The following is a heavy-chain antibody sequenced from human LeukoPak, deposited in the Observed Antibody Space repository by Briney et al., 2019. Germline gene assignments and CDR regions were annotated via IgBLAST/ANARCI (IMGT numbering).Heavy chain of an antibody. Sequence: SETLSLTCTVSGDSINSNAYYWAWIRQPPGKGLEWIVIIYSTSNTYYNPSLKSRVTMSVDSSKNLVSLNLNSVTAADTAVYYCARQGAGIVVVPAAIGYWGQGTLVTVSS. J-gene: IGHJ4*02. CDR3: ARQGAGIVVVPAAIGY. CDR2: IYSTSNT. D-gene: IGHD2-2*01. CDR1: GDSINSNAYY. V-gene: IGHV4-39*01.